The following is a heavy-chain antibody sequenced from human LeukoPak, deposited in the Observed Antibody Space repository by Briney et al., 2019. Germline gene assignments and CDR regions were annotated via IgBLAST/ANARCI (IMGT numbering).Heavy chain of an antibody. J-gene: IGHJ4*02. D-gene: IGHD6-6*01. CDR1: GFTFSSRA. Sequence: PGGSLRLSCAASGFTFSSRAMSWIRQPPGKGLEWIGYIYYSGSTNYNPSLKSRVTISVDTSKNQFSLKLSSVTAADTAVYYCAGSGIAAQVDYWGQGTLVTVSS. V-gene: IGHV4-59*11. CDR3: AGSGIAAQVDY. CDR2: IYYSGST.